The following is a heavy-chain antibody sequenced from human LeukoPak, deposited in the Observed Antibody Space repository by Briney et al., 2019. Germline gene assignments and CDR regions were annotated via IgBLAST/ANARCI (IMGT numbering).Heavy chain of an antibody. CDR1: GFTFSSYG. J-gene: IGHJ6*03. Sequence: GGSLRLSCAASGFTFSSYGMHWVRQAPGKGLEWVAFIRYDGSNKYYADSVKGRFTISRDNAKNSLSLQMNSLRAEDTAVYYCARPPRGYYYYYMDVWGKGTTVTVFS. D-gene: IGHD3-10*01. CDR3: ARPPRGYYYYYMDV. CDR2: IRYDGSNK. V-gene: IGHV3-30*02.